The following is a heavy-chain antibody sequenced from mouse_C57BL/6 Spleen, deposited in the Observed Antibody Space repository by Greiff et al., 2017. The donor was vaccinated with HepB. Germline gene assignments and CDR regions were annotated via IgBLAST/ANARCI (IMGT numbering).Heavy chain of an antibody. CDR1: GYSFSSSW. CDR3: ARARTTASHFDY. V-gene: IGHV1-82*01. Sequence: QVQLQQSGPELVKPGASVKISCKASGYSFSSSWMNWGKQRPGTGLEWIGRIYPGDGDTNYNGKFKGKATLTADKSSSTAYMQLSSLTSEASAVYLCARARTTASHFDYWGQGTTLTVSS. CDR2: IYPGDGDT. D-gene: IGHD2-1*01. J-gene: IGHJ2*01.